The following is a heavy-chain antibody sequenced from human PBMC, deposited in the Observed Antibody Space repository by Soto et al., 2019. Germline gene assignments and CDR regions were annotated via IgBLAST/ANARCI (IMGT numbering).Heavy chain of an antibody. CDR2: IIPIFGTA. CDR1: GGTFSSYA. Sequence: SVKVSCKASGGTFSSYAISWVRQAPGQGLEWMGGIIPIFGTANYAQKFQGRVTITADESTSTAYMELSSLRSEDTTVYYCASTYDFWSGAPRYYYYGMDVWGQGTTVTSP. V-gene: IGHV1-69*13. CDR3: ASTYDFWSGAPRYYYYGMDV. J-gene: IGHJ6*02. D-gene: IGHD3-3*01.